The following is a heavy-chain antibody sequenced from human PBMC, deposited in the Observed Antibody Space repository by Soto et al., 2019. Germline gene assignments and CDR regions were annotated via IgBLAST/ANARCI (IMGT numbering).Heavy chain of an antibody. V-gene: IGHV1-8*01. CDR3: ARRGGDDFWSGYWFDY. J-gene: IGHJ4*02. Sequence: SVKVSCKASGYTFTSYDINWVRQATGQGLEWMGWMNSNSGNTGYAQKFQGRVTMTRNTSISTAYMDLSSLRSEDTAVYYCARRGGDDFWSGYWFDYWGQGTLVTVS. D-gene: IGHD3-3*01. CDR1: GYTFTSYD. CDR2: MNSNSGNT.